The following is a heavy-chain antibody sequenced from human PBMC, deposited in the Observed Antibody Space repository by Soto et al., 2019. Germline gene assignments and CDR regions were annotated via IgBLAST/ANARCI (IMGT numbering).Heavy chain of an antibody. Sequence: GASVKVSCKASGGTFSSYAISWVRQAPGQGLEWMGGIIPIFGTANYAQKFQGRVTITADESTSTAYMELSSLRSEDTAVYYCARPVPVGFVWGSYRYWGQGTLVTVSS. J-gene: IGHJ4*02. CDR1: GGTFSSYA. CDR2: IIPIFGTA. D-gene: IGHD3-16*02. CDR3: ARPVPVGFVWGSYRY. V-gene: IGHV1-69*13.